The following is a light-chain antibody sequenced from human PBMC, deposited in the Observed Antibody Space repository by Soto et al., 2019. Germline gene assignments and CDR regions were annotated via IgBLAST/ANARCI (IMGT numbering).Light chain of an antibody. CDR1: SSNIGAGYD. J-gene: IGLJ1*01. CDR3: QSYDRSLSALYV. CDR2: GNS. Sequence: QSALTQPPSVSGAPGQRVTISCTGSSSNIGAGYDVHWYQQLPGTAPKLLIYGNSNRPSGVPDRFSGSKSGTSASLAITGLQAEEDADYYCQSYDRSLSALYVFGTGTKVTVL. V-gene: IGLV1-40*01.